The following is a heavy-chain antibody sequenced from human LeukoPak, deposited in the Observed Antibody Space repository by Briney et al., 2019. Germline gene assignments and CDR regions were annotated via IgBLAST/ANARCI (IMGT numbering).Heavy chain of an antibody. V-gene: IGHV3-23*01. D-gene: IGHD6-13*01. Sequence: GGSLSLSCAASGFTFSNYAMSWVRQAPGKGLEWVSVISGSGGTTHYADSVKGRFTISRDNSKNTVYLQMSSLGAEDTAVYYCANLGRFSSADYWGKGTLVTVSS. CDR2: ISGSGGTT. CDR3: ANLGRFSSADY. CDR1: GFTFSNYA. J-gene: IGHJ4*02.